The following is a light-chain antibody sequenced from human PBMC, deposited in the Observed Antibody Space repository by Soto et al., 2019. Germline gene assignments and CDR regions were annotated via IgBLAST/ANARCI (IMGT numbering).Light chain of an antibody. CDR2: GAS. CDR1: QSFSSSY. V-gene: IGKV3-20*01. J-gene: IGKJ3*01. Sequence: EIVLTQSPGTLSLSPGERATLSCRASQSFSSSYLAWYQQTPGQAPRLLIYGASSRATGIPDRFSGSGSGTDFTLTISRMEPEYFAVYYCQQYGSSPFTFGPGTKVDIK. CDR3: QQYGSSPFT.